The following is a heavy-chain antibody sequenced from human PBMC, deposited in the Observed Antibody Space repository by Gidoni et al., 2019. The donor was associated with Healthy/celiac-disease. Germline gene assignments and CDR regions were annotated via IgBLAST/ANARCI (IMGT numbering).Heavy chain of an antibody. CDR2: IWYDGSNK. D-gene: IGHD5-18*01. Sequence: QVQLVESGGGVVQPGRSLRLSCAASGFTFSSYGMHWVRQAPGKGLEGVAVIWYDGSNKYYADSVKGRFTISRDNSKNTLYLQMNSLRAEDTAVYYCARVDTAMVTGGIDYWGQGTLVTVSS. J-gene: IGHJ4*02. V-gene: IGHV3-33*08. CDR3: ARVDTAMVTGGIDY. CDR1: GFTFSSYG.